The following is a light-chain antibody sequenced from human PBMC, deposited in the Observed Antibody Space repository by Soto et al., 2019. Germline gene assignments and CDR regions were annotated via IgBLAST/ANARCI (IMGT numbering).Light chain of an antibody. CDR3: QQRSNWPPVFT. V-gene: IGKV3D-20*02. CDR2: GAS. CDR1: QSVSSSY. Sequence: ETVLTQSPGTLSLSPGERATLSCRASQSVSSSYLAWYQQKPGQAPRLLIYGASSRATGIPDRFSGSGSGTDFTLIISSLEPEDSAVYYCQQRSNWPPVFTFGQGTRLEIK. J-gene: IGKJ5*01.